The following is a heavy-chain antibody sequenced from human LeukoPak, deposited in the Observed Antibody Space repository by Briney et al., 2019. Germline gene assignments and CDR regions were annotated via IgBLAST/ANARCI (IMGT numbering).Heavy chain of an antibody. CDR1: GFTFSSYS. D-gene: IGHD1-26*01. CDR2: ISSSSSYI. Sequence: GGSLRLSCAASGFTFSSYSMNWVRQAPGKGLEWVSSISSSSSYIYYADSVKGRFTISRDNAKNSLYLQMNSLRGDDTAVYYCAKDVGKWESLHFFDYWGQGTLVTVSS. V-gene: IGHV3-21*04. CDR3: AKDVGKWESLHFFDY. J-gene: IGHJ4*02.